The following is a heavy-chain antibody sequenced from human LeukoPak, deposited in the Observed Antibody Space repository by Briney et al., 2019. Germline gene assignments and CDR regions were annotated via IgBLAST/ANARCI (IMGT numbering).Heavy chain of an antibody. D-gene: IGHD3-16*01. CDR2: IRYSGNT. CDR1: GGSISTNY. Sequence: SXTLSLXCTVSGGSISTNYWRWIRQPPGKGLEWIGYIRYSGNTNYNPSLKSRVTISVDTSKNQFSLKLSSVTAADTAVYYCARDVTPATLWGQGTLVTVSS. V-gene: IGHV4-59*01. J-gene: IGHJ4*02. CDR3: ARDVTPATL.